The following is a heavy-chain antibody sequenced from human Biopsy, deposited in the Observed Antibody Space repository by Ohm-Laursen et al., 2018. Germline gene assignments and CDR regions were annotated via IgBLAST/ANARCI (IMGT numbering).Heavy chain of an antibody. CDR1: GYTLTELS. CDR3: AADINVWNVNY. D-gene: IGHD1-1*01. Sequence: ASVTASRNLSGYTLTELSTHWVRQAPGKGLGWMGGFAPENGKTVYAQIFQARVSVTEDTSTDTAYMELRSLRSEDTAVYYCAADINVWNVNYWGQGTQVTVSS. CDR2: FAPENGKT. J-gene: IGHJ4*02. V-gene: IGHV1-24*01.